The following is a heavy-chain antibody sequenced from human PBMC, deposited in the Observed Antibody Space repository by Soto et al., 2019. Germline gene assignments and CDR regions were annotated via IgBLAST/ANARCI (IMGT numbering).Heavy chain of an antibody. Sequence: EVQLVESGGGLVQPGGSLRLSCGASGFTFRTYWLSWVRQVPGKGLEWVANINQDGSEKNYVDSVKGRFTISRDNGKNSLYLQMGSLRAEDTALYYCARDGSTSWYSYDYHGMDVWGQGTTVTVSS. CDR3: ARDGSTSWYSYDYHGMDV. J-gene: IGHJ6*02. CDR2: INQDGSEK. CDR1: GFTFRTYW. V-gene: IGHV3-7*05. D-gene: IGHD5-18*01.